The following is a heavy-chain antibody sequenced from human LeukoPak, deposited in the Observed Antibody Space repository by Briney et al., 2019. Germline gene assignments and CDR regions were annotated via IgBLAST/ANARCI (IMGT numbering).Heavy chain of an antibody. CDR1: GYTFTGYY. J-gene: IGHJ4*02. Sequence: ASVKVSCKASGYTFTGYYIRWVRQAPGQGLEWMGIINPSGGSTSYAQKFQGRVTMTRDTSTSTVYMELSSLRSEDTAVYYCARDKGIAVAGTVGILDYWGQGTLVTVSS. CDR3: ARDKGIAVAGTVGILDY. D-gene: IGHD6-19*01. CDR2: INPSGGST. V-gene: IGHV1-46*01.